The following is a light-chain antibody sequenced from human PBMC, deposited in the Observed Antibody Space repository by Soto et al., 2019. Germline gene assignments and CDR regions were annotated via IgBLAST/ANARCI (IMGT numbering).Light chain of an antibody. J-gene: IGKJ4*01. CDR1: QGISSY. Sequence: AIRMTQSPSSFSASTGDRVTITCRASQGISSYLAWYQKKPEKATKLLSYAASTLQSVVPARFSGSGAGTDFTLTISYLQSEECATDYCHRYYSYPLTFGGGIKVDIK. CDR2: AAS. V-gene: IGKV1-8*01. CDR3: HRYYSYPLT.